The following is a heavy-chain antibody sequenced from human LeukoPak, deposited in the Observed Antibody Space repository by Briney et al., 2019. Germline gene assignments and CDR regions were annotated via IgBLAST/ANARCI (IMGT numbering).Heavy chain of an antibody. V-gene: IGHV4-34*01. Sequence: PSETLSPTCAVYGGSFSGYCWSWIRQPPGKGLEWIGEINHSGSTNYNPSLKSRVTISVDTSKNQSSLKLSSVTAADTAVYYCARYPKSSYYYYGMDVWGQGTTVTVSS. CDR1: GGSFSGYC. CDR3: ARYPKSSYYYYGMDV. J-gene: IGHJ6*02. D-gene: IGHD2-2*01. CDR2: INHSGST.